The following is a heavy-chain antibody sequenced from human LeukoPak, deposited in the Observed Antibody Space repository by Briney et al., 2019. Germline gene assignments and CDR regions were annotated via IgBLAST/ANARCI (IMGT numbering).Heavy chain of an antibody. CDR3: ARGTMTTVTFDY. Sequence: PSETLSLTSTVSGGSISSSSYYWGWIRQPPGKGLEWIGSIYYSGSTYYNPSLKSRVTISVDTSKNQFSLKLSSVTAADTAVYYCARGTMTTVTFDYWGQGTLVTVSS. CDR1: GGSISSSSYY. CDR2: IYYSGST. D-gene: IGHD4-17*01. J-gene: IGHJ4*02. V-gene: IGHV4-39*07.